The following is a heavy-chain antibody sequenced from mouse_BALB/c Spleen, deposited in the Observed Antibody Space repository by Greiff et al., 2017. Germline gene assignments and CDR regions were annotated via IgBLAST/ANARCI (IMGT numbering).Heavy chain of an antibody. Sequence: EVKLVESGGGLVQPGGSRKLSCVASGFTFSSFGMHWVRQAPEKGLEWVAYISSGSSTIYYADTVKGRFTISRDNPKNTLFLQMTSLRSEDTAMYYCARSDYGSSWGQGTLVTVSA. J-gene: IGHJ3*01. CDR2: ISSGSSTI. CDR3: ARSDYGSS. V-gene: IGHV5-17*02. D-gene: IGHD1-1*01. CDR1: GFTFSSFG.